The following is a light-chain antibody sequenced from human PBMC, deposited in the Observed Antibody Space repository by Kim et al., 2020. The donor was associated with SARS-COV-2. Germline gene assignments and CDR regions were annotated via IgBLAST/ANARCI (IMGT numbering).Light chain of an antibody. J-gene: IGKJ2*01. CDR3: QQYNDWYP. Sequence: EIVMTQSPATLSVSPGERATLSCRASQSVSTKLAWYQQKPGQAPRLLISGASTRATGVPARFSGSGSGTEFTLTISSLQSEDFAVYYCQQYNDWYPFGQGTKLEI. V-gene: IGKV3-15*01. CDR1: QSVSTK. CDR2: GAS.